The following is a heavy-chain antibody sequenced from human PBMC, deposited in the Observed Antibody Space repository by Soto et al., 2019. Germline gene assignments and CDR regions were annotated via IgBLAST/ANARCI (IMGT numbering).Heavy chain of an antibody. CDR3: AKYSYGTKQDDY. J-gene: IGHJ4*02. CDR1: GGSISSSSYY. Sequence: QLQLQESGPGLVKPSETLSLTCTVSGGSISSSSYYWGWIRQPPGKGLEGFGSIYNSGSTYYNPSLKSRVTISVDTSKNQFSLKLSSVTAADTAVYYCAKYSYGTKQDDYWGQGTLVTVSS. D-gene: IGHD5-18*01. V-gene: IGHV4-39*01. CDR2: IYNSGST.